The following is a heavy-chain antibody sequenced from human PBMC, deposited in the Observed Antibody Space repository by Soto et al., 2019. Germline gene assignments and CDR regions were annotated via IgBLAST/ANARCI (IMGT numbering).Heavy chain of an antibody. CDR2: IYPGDSDT. Sequence: RECRERSCKCSGYRFTNYCSRWVRQIPGKGLEWMGIIYPGDSDTRYSPSFQGQVTISADKSISTAYLQWSSLKASDTAIYYCARAHCSGDSCYSIYYYYMDVWGKGTTVTVSS. V-gene: IGHV5-51*01. J-gene: IGHJ6*03. CDR1: GYRFTNYC. D-gene: IGHD2-15*01. CDR3: ARAHCSGDSCYSIYYYYMDV.